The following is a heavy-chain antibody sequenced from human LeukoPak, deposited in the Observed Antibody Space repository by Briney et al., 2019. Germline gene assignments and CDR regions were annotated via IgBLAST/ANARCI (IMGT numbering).Heavy chain of an antibody. CDR3: AKDQPKSHNAFDI. V-gene: IGHV3-33*06. CDR2: IWYDGSDK. Sequence: GGSLRLSCAASGFSFSSSGMHWVRQAPGKGLEWVAVIWYDGSDKDYANSVKGRFIISRDNSKNTLYLQMNSLRAEDTVVYYCAKDQPKSHNAFDIWGQGTMVTVSS. J-gene: IGHJ3*02. CDR1: GFSFSSSG.